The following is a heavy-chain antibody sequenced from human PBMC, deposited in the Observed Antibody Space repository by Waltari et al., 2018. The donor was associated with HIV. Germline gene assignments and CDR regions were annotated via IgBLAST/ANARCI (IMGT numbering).Heavy chain of an antibody. CDR2: IWYDGSKK. CDR3: ARGAPWDGYNSDWYFDL. D-gene: IGHD5-12*01. J-gene: IGHJ2*01. V-gene: IGHV3-33*01. Sequence: QVQLVQWGGGVVQPGRSLRLSCAASGFTFNNYGMSWVRLTPGRGLDWVGVIWYDGSKKDYADSVKGRFTISRDNSNNRLYLQMNSLRVDDTAVYLCARGAPWDGYNSDWYFDLWGRGTLVTVSS. CDR1: GFTFNNYG.